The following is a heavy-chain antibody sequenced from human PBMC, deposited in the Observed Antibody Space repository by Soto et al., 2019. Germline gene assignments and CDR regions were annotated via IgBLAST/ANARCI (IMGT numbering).Heavy chain of an antibody. D-gene: IGHD6-6*01. J-gene: IGHJ6*02. CDR3: ARVDRGSSLFYYYYGMDV. V-gene: IGHV3-33*01. CDR2: IWYDGNTR. CDR1: GFTFSSYG. Sequence: GGSLRLSCAASGFTFSSYGMHWVRQAPGKGLEWVAVIWYDGNTRYYADSVKGRFTISRDNSKNTLYLQMDSLRAEDTAVYHCARVDRGSSLFYYYYGMDVWGQGTTVTVSS.